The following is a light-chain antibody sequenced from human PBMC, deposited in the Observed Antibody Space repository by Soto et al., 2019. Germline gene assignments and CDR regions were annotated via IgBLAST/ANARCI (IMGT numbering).Light chain of an antibody. V-gene: IGLV2-14*01. Sequence: QSALTQPASVSASPGQSITISCTGTNSDVGVYNYVSWYQQHPGKAPKLLIYEVSNRPSGVSSRFSGSKSGNTASLTISGLPAEDEADYFCSSYTSSSTLVIFAGGTQLTVL. CDR1: NSDVGVYNY. J-gene: IGLJ2*01. CDR3: SSYTSSSTLVI. CDR2: EVS.